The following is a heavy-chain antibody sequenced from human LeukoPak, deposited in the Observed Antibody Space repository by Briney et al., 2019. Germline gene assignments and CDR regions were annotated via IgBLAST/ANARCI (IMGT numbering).Heavy chain of an antibody. J-gene: IGHJ6*03. CDR1: GGSISSYY. CDR2: IYYSGST. Sequence: PSETLSLTCTVSGGSISSYYWSWIRQPPGKGLEWIGYIYYSGSTSYNPSLKSRVTISVDTSKNQFSLKLSSVTAADTAVYYCAREGLVATEGGRMDVWGKGTTVTVSS. V-gene: IGHV4-59*01. CDR3: AREGLVATEGGRMDV. D-gene: IGHD5-12*01.